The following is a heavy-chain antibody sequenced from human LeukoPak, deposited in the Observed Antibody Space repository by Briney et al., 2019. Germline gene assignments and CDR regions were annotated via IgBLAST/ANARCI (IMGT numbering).Heavy chain of an antibody. D-gene: IGHD3-22*01. V-gene: IGHV3-74*01. Sequence: SGGSLRLSCAASGFTFSNYWMHWVRQAPGKGLVWVSRINSDGINTSYADSVKGRFTISRDNAKNTLNLQMNRLRAEDTALYYCARYGDSSGYSYYYYYYMDVWGKGTTVTVSS. CDR2: INSDGINT. CDR3: ARYGDSSGYSYYYYYYMDV. J-gene: IGHJ6*03. CDR1: GFTFSNYW.